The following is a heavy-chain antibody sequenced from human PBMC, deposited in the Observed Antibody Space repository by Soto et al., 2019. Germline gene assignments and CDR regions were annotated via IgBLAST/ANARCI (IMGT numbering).Heavy chain of an antibody. CDR2: ISSGGSYI. Sequence: PGGSLRLSCAASGFTFSYFNMNWVRQAPGKGLEWVSSISSGGSYIYYTDSVKGRFTISRDNAKNSLYLQMNSLRAEDTAVYYCARGXEREQWLAGYYYYGLDVWGQGTTVTVSS. V-gene: IGHV3-21*01. J-gene: IGHJ6*02. CDR3: ARGXEREQWLAGYYYYGLDV. D-gene: IGHD6-19*01. CDR1: GFTFSYFN.